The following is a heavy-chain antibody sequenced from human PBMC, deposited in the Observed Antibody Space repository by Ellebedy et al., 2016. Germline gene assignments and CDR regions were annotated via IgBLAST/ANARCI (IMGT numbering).Heavy chain of an antibody. J-gene: IGHJ4*02. Sequence: GESLKISXAASGFTLSNYDMSWVRQAPGKGLECVLAISESSTFYADSVKGRFTISRDNSKNTLYLQVNSLRAEDTAVYYCAKEGGSGHDNSHFDYWGQGTLVTVSS. CDR1: GFTLSNYD. D-gene: IGHD6-19*01. V-gene: IGHV3-23*01. CDR2: ISESST. CDR3: AKEGGSGHDNSHFDY.